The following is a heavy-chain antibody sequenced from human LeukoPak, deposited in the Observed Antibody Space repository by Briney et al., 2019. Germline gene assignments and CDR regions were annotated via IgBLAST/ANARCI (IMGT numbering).Heavy chain of an antibody. CDR1: GFTFSSYA. D-gene: IGHD1-14*01. V-gene: IGHV3-23*01. CDR3: AKETRKAPYYYMDV. CDR2: ISGSGGST. J-gene: IGHJ6*03. Sequence: GGSLRLSCAASGFTFSSYAMSWVRQAPGKGLEWVSAISGSGGSTYYADSVKGRFTISRDNSKNTPYLRMNSLRAEDTAVYYCAKETRKAPYYYMDVWGKGTTVTVSS.